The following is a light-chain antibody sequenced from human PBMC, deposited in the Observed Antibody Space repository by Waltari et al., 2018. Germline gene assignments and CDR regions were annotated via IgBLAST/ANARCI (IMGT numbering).Light chain of an antibody. J-gene: IGLJ2*01. CDR1: SSDVGGSNY. V-gene: IGLV2-14*03. Sequence: QSALTQPASVSGSPGQSITISCTGTSSDVGGSNYVPWYQQHPGKAPKLMIFDVSNRPSGVSNRFFGSKSGNTASLTISGLQAEDEADYYCSSYIGSSTLELFGGGTSLTVL. CDR3: SSYIGSSTLEL. CDR2: DVS.